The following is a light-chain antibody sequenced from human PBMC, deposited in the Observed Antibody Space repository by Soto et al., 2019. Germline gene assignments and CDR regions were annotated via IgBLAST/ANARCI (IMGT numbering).Light chain of an antibody. J-gene: IGKJ4*01. CDR2: DAS. Sequence: DIQMTQSPSTLSASVGDRVTITCRASQSISSSLAWYQQKPGKAPKLLIYDASSLESGVPPRFSGSGSGTEFSLTISSLQPDDFATYYCQQYGSYPLPFGGGAKVEIK. V-gene: IGKV1-5*01. CDR3: QQYGSYPLP. CDR1: QSISSS.